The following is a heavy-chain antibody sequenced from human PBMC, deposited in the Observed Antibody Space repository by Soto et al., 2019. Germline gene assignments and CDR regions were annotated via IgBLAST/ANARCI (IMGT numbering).Heavy chain of an antibody. CDR3: ARGGTYCSSTSCGLLNGSSWAD. Sequence: GASVKVPCKASGYTFTSYGISWVRQAPGQGLEWMGWISAYNGNTNYAQKLQGRVTMTTDTSTSTAYMELRSLRSDDTAVYYYARGGTYCSSTSCGLLNGSSWADWGNVTLVTV. V-gene: IGHV1-18*04. J-gene: IGHJ1*01. CDR1: GYTFTSYG. CDR2: ISAYNGNT. D-gene: IGHD2-2*01.